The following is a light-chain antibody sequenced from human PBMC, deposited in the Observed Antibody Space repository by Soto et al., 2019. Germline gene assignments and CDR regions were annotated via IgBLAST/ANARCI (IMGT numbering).Light chain of an antibody. CDR1: QSISSY. CDR2: AAS. Sequence: QMTQSPSSLSSSVGDRVTITCRASQSISSYLNWYQQKPGKAPKLLIYAASSLQSGVPSRFSGSGSGTEFTLTISSLQPDDFATYYCQHYNSYSEAFGPGTKVDI. CDR3: QHYNSYSEA. J-gene: IGKJ3*01. V-gene: IGKV1-39*01.